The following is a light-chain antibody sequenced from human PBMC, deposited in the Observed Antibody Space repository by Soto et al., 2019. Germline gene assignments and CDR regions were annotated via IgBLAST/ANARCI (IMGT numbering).Light chain of an antibody. CDR1: QSVSSSY. CDR3: QQYGSSRT. CDR2: GAS. J-gene: IGKJ1*01. V-gene: IGKV3-20*01. Sequence: EIVLTQSPGTLSLSPGERATLSCRASQSVSSSYLAWYQQKPGQAPRLLIYGASSRATGIPDRFSGSGSGTAFTPTISRLEPEDFAVYYCQQYGSSRTFGQGTKVEIK.